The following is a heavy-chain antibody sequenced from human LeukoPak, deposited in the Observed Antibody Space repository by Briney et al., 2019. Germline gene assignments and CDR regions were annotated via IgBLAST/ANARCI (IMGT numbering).Heavy chain of an antibody. D-gene: IGHD2-21*01. V-gene: IGHV3-64*01. Sequence: PGGSLRLSCAASGFTFSSYAMHWVRQAPGKGLEYVSAISSNGDSTYYANSVKGRFTISRDNSKNTLYLQMSSLRAEDMAVYYCARGAKGDLYDYWGQGTLVTVSS. CDR3: ARGAKGDLYDY. CDR2: ISSNGDST. CDR1: GFTFSSYA. J-gene: IGHJ4*02.